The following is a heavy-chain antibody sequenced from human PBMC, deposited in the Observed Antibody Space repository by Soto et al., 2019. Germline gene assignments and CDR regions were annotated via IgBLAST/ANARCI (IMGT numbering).Heavy chain of an antibody. CDR1: GFTFSNAW. CDR3: TTDIFGDEFYDYIWGGYRYRDLMGHDY. Sequence: EVQLVESGGGLVKPGGSLRLSCAASGFTFSNAWMSWVRQAPGKGLEWVGRIKSKTDGGTTDYAAPVKGRFTISRDDSKNTLYLQMNSLKTEDTAVYYCTTDIFGDEFYDYIWGGYRYRDLMGHDYWGQGTLVTVSS. CDR2: IKSKTDGGTT. J-gene: IGHJ4*02. V-gene: IGHV3-15*01. D-gene: IGHD3-16*02.